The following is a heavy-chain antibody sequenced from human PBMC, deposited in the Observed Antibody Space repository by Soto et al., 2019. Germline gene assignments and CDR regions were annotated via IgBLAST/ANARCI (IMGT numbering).Heavy chain of an antibody. D-gene: IGHD2-2*01. Sequence: GASVKVSCKASGGTFSSDTIGWVRQAPGQGLEWMGRIIPILGVADYAQKFRGRVTITADKSTSTAYMELSSLRSEDTAVYYCAKHVSHTSSIHQWGRGTLVTVSS. CDR2: IIPILGVA. V-gene: IGHV1-69*02. J-gene: IGHJ4*02. CDR3: AKHVSHTSSIHQ. CDR1: GGTFSSDT.